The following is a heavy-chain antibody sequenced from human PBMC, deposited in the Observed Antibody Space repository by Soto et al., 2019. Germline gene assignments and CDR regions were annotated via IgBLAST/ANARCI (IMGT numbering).Heavy chain of an antibody. J-gene: IGHJ5*01. V-gene: IGHV4-34*01. CDR2: VN. CDR1: GGSFTGNY. D-gene: IGHD3-22*01. Sequence: PSETLSLTCAVYGGSFTGNYRSWIRQPPGKGLEWIGEVNYSPSLKSRVTISLDTSKNQFSLTLSAVTAADTAMYYCSTRAYDTNGYYRFDPWGQGTLVTVSS. CDR3: STRAYDTNGYYRFDP.